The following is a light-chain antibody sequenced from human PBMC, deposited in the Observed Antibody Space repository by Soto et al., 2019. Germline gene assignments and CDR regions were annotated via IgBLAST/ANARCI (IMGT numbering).Light chain of an antibody. CDR2: AAS. V-gene: IGKV1-27*01. CDR3: QQYNNAPPWT. J-gene: IGKJ1*01. Sequence: DLQMTQSPSSLSASVGDRVTITCRARQGISNYLAWYQQKPGKVPKLLIYAASALQSGVPSRFSGSGSVTDFTLTISTLQPEDVATYYCQQYNNAPPWTFGQGTKVDIK. CDR1: QGISNY.